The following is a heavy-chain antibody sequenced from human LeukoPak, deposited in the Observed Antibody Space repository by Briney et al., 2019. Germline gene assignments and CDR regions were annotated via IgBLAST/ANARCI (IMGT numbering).Heavy chain of an antibody. CDR1: GGSISSYY. CDR2: IYYSGST. CDR3: ARDRGLTTSGGVGFDY. Sequence: PSETLSLTCTVSGGSISSYYWGWIRQPPGKGLEWIAYIYYSGSTNYNPSLKSRVTISVDTSKNQFSLKLSSVTAADTAVYYCARDRGLTTSGGVGFDYWGQGTLVTVSS. D-gene: IGHD4/OR15-4a*01. V-gene: IGHV4-59*01. J-gene: IGHJ4*02.